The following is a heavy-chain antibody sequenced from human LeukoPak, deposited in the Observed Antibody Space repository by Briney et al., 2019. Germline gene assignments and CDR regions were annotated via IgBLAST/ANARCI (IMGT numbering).Heavy chain of an antibody. CDR3: ARLYHDSRGYYWFDP. V-gene: IGHV4-39*01. Sequence: SETLSLTCTVSGGSISSSNYYWGWIRQPPGRGLEWIGSVYYSGSTYSNPSLKSRVTVSVDTSKNQFSLRLYSMTAADTAVYYCARLYHDSRGYYWFDPWGQGTLVTVSS. CDR1: GGSISSSNYY. CDR2: VYYSGST. J-gene: IGHJ5*02. D-gene: IGHD3-22*01.